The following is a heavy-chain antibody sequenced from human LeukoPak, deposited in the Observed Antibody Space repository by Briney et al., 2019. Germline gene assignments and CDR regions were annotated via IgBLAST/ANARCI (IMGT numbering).Heavy chain of an antibody. J-gene: IGHJ6*02. CDR3: AKHRYSSSWDYYYGMDV. D-gene: IGHD6-13*01. CDR1: GGYISGFY. Sequence: SETLSLTCTVSGGYISGFYWSWIRQPPEKGLEWIGYVHYSGSTNYNPSLKSRVIISVDTSKNQFSLKLSSVTAADTAVYYCAKHRYSSSWDYYYGMDVWGQGTTVTVSS. CDR2: VHYSGST. V-gene: IGHV4-59*01.